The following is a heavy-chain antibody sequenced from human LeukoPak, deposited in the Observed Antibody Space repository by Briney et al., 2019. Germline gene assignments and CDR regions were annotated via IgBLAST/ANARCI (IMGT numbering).Heavy chain of an antibody. J-gene: IGHJ3*02. V-gene: IGHV1-24*01. Sequence: ASVKVSCKVSGYTLTELSMHWVRQAPGKGLEWMGGFDPEDGETIYAQKFQGRVTMTEDTSTDTAYMELSSLRSEDTGVYYCATEIGGYRYGSDAFDIWGQGTMVTVSS. CDR3: ATEIGGYRYGSDAFDI. D-gene: IGHD5-18*01. CDR1: GYTLTELS. CDR2: FDPEDGET.